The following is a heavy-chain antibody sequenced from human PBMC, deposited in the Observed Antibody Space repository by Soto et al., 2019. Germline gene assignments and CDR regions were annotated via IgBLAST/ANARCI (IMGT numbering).Heavy chain of an antibody. D-gene: IGHD6-6*01. V-gene: IGHV4-34*01. CDR3: ARAYSSSAPPYYYYMDV. Sequence: PSETLSLTCAVYGGSFSGYYWSWIRQPPGKGLEWIGEINHSGSTNYNPSLKSRVTISVDTSKNQFSLKLSSVTAADTAVYYCARAYSSSAPPYYYYMDVWGKGTTVTVSS. CDR2: INHSGST. CDR1: GGSFSGYY. J-gene: IGHJ6*03.